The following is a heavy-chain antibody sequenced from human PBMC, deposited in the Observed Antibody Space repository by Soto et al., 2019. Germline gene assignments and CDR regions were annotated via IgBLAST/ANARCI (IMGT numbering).Heavy chain of an antibody. CDR2: IIPMFGSP. D-gene: IGHD6-19*01. CDR1: GGTLSTNA. J-gene: IGHJ6*02. V-gene: IGHV1-69*06. CDR3: ARGGFVAGLYNALDA. Sequence: QVQLVQSGAEVKKAGSSVKVSCKTSGGTLSTNAISWVRQAPGQGLEWMGAIIPMFGSPKYAQKFQGRVTITADNPTSTIYMEMISLTSADTAVYYGARGGFVAGLYNALDACGQGTTVAVSS.